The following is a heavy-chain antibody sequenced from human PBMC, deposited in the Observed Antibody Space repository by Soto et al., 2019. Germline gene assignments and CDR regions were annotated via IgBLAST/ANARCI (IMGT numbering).Heavy chain of an antibody. CDR2: ISGSGGST. J-gene: IGHJ6*02. Sequence: EVQLLESGGGLVQPGGSLRLSCAASGFTFSSYAMSWVRQAPGKGLEWVSAISGSGGSTYYADYVKGRFTISRDNSKNTRYLQMNSLRAEDTAVYYFAKDNRNYYYYGMDVWVQGSTVTVSS. CDR3: AKDNRNYYYYGMDV. CDR1: GFTFSSYA. V-gene: IGHV3-23*01.